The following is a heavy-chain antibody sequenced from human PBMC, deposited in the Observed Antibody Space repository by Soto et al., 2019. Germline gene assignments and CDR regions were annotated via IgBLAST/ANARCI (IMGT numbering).Heavy chain of an antibody. D-gene: IGHD2-8*01. Sequence: EASVKVSCKASGYTFTSYAMHWVRQAPGQRLEWMGWINAGNGNTKYSQKFQGRVTITRDTSASTAYMELSSLRSEDTAVYYCARGLNGHLHHLAYWGQGTLVTVSS. CDR2: INAGNGNT. J-gene: IGHJ4*02. CDR1: GYTFTSYA. V-gene: IGHV1-3*01. CDR3: ARGLNGHLHHLAY.